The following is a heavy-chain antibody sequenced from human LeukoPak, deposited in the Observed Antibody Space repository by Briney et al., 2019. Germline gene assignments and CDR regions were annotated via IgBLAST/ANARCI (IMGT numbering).Heavy chain of an antibody. Sequence: GGSLRLSCAVSGFTFSNYAMSWVRQAPGKGLEWVSAISGSGGSTYYADSVKGRFTISRDNSKNTLYLQMNSLRAEDTAVYYCARHLLWFGELSGGFDYWGQGTLVTVSS. CDR1: GFTFSNYA. V-gene: IGHV3-23*01. D-gene: IGHD3-10*01. CDR2: ISGSGGST. CDR3: ARHLLWFGELSGGFDY. J-gene: IGHJ4*02.